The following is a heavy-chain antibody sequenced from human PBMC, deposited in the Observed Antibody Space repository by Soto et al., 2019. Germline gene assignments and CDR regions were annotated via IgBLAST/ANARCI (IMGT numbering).Heavy chain of an antibody. D-gene: IGHD6-13*01. J-gene: IGHJ5*02. CDR3: ARQGYSSSWPYFNWFDP. CDR1: GGSISSYY. CDR2: IYYSGST. V-gene: IGHV4-59*08. Sequence: SETLSLTCTVSGGSISSYYWSWIRQPPGKGLEWIGYIYYSGSTNYNPSLKSRVTISVDTSKSQFSLKLSSVTAADTAVYYCARQGYSSSWPYFNWFDPWGQGTLVTVSS.